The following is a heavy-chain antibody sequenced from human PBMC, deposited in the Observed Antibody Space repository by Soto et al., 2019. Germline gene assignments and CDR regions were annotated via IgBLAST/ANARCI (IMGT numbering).Heavy chain of an antibody. V-gene: IGHV4-30-2*01. D-gene: IGHD2-2*01. CDR3: VRSGCSSTACHTDWFDP. CDR2: IYHGVST. Sequence: PSETLSLTCAVSGASVDSGGYSWSWIRQQPGKGLEWIGYIYHGVSTDYNPSLKSRVTISVDSSKNLFSLSLSSVTAADTAVYFCVRSGCSSTACHTDWFDPWGPGTLVTVSS. CDR1: GASVDSGGYS. J-gene: IGHJ5*02.